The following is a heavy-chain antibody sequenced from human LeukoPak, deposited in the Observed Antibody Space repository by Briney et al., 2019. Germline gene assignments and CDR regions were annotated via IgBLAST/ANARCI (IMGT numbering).Heavy chain of an antibody. D-gene: IGHD3-3*01. CDR1: GYTFTSYG. CDR3: ARVSYDFWSGYSYFDY. Sequence: ASVKVSCKASGYTFTSYGISWVRQAPGQGLEWMGWIGAYNGNTNYAQKLQGRVTMTTDTSTSTAYMELRSLRSDDTAVYYCARVSYDFWSGYSYFDYWGQGTLVTVSS. CDR2: IGAYNGNT. J-gene: IGHJ4*02. V-gene: IGHV1-18*01.